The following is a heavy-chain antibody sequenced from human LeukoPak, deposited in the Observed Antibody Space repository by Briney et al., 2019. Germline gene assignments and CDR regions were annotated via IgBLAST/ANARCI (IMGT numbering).Heavy chain of an antibody. V-gene: IGHV3-23*01. J-gene: IGHJ5*02. Sequence: GGSLKLSCAASEFTFSSYSMNWVRQAPGKGLEWVSGISGGGDRTYYADSVKGRFTISRDNSKSTLYLHLNSLRVEDTALYYCAKGDSISHYHWFNRWGQGTQVTVSS. CDR3: AKGDSISHYHWFNR. CDR1: EFTFSSYS. CDR2: ISGGGDRT. D-gene: IGHD3-22*01.